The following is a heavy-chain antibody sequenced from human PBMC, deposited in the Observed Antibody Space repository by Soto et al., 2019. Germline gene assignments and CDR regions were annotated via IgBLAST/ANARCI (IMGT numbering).Heavy chain of an antibody. V-gene: IGHV3-30*18. Sequence: QVQLVESGGGVVQPGRSQRLSCAASGFTFSSYGMHWVRQAPGKGLEWVAVISYDGSNKYYADSVKGRFTISRDNSKNTLYLQMNSLRAEDTAVYYCAKYDWNSYYFDYWGQGTLVTVSS. CDR2: ISYDGSNK. J-gene: IGHJ4*02. D-gene: IGHD1-20*01. CDR1: GFTFSSYG. CDR3: AKYDWNSYYFDY.